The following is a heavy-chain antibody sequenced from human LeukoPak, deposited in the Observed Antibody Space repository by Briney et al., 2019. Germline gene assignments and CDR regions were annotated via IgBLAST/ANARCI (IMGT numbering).Heavy chain of an antibody. CDR2: ISSSGSST. D-gene: IGHD6-13*01. V-gene: IGHV3-23*01. CDR1: GFTFSNYA. CDR3: AKGGYSSRAPLDY. J-gene: IGHJ4*02. Sequence: GGSLRLSCAASGFTFSNYAMSWVHQAPGKGLEWVSGISSSGSSTFYADSVKGRFTISRDNSKDTLYLQMNSLRAEDTALYYCAKGGYSSRAPLDYWGQGILVTVSS.